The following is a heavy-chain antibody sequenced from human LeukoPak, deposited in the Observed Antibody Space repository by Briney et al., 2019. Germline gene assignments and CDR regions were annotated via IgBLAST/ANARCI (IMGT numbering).Heavy chain of an antibody. CDR3: ARDVFFRAHNWFDP. CDR2: IYNTGSA. V-gene: IGHV4-4*07. J-gene: IGHJ5*02. D-gene: IGHD2/OR15-2a*01. Sequence: PSETLFLTCNVSGASISSHYWNWIRQPAGKGLEWIGRIYNTGSANYNPSLKSRVIMSLDTSRNQISLKLTSVTAADTAVYYCARDVFFRAHNWFDPWGQGTLVTVSS. CDR1: GASISSHY.